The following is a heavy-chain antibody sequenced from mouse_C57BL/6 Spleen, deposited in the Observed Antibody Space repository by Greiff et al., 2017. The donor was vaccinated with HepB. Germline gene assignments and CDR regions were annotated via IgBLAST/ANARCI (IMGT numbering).Heavy chain of an antibody. D-gene: IGHD3-2*02. Sequence: DVHLVESGGDLVKPGGSLKLSCAASGFTFSSYGMSWVRQTPDKRLEWVATISSGGSYTYYPDSVKGRFTISRDNAKNTLYLQMSSLKSEDTAMYYCARQETAQAPFAYWGQGTLVTVSA. CDR1: GFTFSSYG. CDR3: ARQETAQAPFAY. V-gene: IGHV5-6*01. J-gene: IGHJ3*01. CDR2: ISSGGSYT.